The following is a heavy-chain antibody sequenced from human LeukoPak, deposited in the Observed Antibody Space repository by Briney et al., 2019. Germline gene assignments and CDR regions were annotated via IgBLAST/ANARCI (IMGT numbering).Heavy chain of an antibody. CDR3: ARLPPYYDSSGFYGMDV. J-gene: IGHJ6*02. D-gene: IGHD3-22*01. Sequence: SETLSLTCTVSGGSISSYYWSWLRQPPGKGLEWIGYIYYSGSTNYNPSLKSRVTISVDTSKNQFSLKLSSVTAADTAVYYCARLPPYYDSSGFYGMDVWGQGTTVTVSS. V-gene: IGHV4-59*08. CDR2: IYYSGST. CDR1: GGSISSYY.